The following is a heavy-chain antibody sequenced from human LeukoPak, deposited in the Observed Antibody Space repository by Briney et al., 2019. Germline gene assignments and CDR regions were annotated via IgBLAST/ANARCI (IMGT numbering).Heavy chain of an antibody. V-gene: IGHV3-23*01. CDR1: GFTFSSYA. J-gene: IGHJ4*02. D-gene: IGHD6-19*01. Sequence: GGSLRLSCAASGFTFSSYAMSWVRQAPGKGLEWVSAISGSGGSTYYADSVKGRFTISRDNSKNTLYLQMNSLRAEDTAVYYCAKDKLDSSGWSPFDYWGQGTLVTVSS. CDR2: ISGSGGST. CDR3: AKDKLDSSGWSPFDY.